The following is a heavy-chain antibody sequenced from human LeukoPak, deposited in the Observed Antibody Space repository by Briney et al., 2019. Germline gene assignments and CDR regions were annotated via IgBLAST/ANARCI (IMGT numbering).Heavy chain of an antibody. V-gene: IGHV4-59*08. Sequence: SETLSLTCTVSGGSISSYYWSWIRQPPGKGLEWIGYIYYSGSTNYNPSLKSRVTTSVDTSKNQFSLKLGSVTAADTAVYYCARRVRGAARWFDPWGQGTLVTVSS. J-gene: IGHJ5*02. CDR2: IYYSGST. CDR3: ARRVRGAARWFDP. D-gene: IGHD3-10*01. CDR1: GGSISSYY.